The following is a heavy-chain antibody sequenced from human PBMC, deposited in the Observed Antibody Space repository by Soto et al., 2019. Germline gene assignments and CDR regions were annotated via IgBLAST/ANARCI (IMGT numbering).Heavy chain of an antibody. CDR3: ARHIIDIVVVVAATDYFDY. D-gene: IGHD2-15*01. J-gene: IGHJ4*02. V-gene: IGHV4-39*01. Sequence: SETLSLTCTVSGGSISSSSYYWGWIRQPPGKGLEWIGSIYYSGSTYYNPSLKSRVTISVDTSKNQFSLKLSSVTAADTAVYYCARHIIDIVVVVAATDYFDYWGQGTLVTVSS. CDR1: GGSISSSSYY. CDR2: IYYSGST.